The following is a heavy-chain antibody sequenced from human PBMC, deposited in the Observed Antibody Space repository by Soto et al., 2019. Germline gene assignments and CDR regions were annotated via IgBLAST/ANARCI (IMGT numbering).Heavy chain of an antibody. CDR1: GGSIGSPTHY. CDR3: ARLRVTVAGFVDY. CDR2: IYYSGTT. J-gene: IGHJ4*02. V-gene: IGHV4-39*01. D-gene: IGHD6-19*01. Sequence: SETLSLTCTVSGGSIGSPTHYWGWIRQPSGKGLEWIGTIYYSGTTYYYPSLQSRVSMSVDTSKNQFSLRLASVTAADTALYYCARLRVTVAGFVDYWGQGTLVTVSS.